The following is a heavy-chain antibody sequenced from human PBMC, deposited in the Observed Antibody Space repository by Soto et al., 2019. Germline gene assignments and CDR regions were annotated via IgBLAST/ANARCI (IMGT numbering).Heavy chain of an antibody. V-gene: IGHV1-8*01. CDR3: ARSRLRGGHFDY. CDR1: GYTFTSYD. D-gene: IGHD5-12*01. Sequence: ASVKVSCKASGYTFTSYDINWVRQATGQGLEWMGWMNPNSGNTGYAQKFQGRVTMTRNTSISTAYMELSSLRSDDTAVYYCARSRLRGGHFDYSAQGTLVPVSS. J-gene: IGHJ4*02. CDR2: MNPNSGNT.